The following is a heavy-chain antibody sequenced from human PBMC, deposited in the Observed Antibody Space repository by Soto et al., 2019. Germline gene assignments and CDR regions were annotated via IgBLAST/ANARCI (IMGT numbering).Heavy chain of an antibody. CDR2: ISWNSGSI. CDR1: GFTFDDYV. Sequence: EVQLVESGGGLVQPGRSLRLSCAASGFTFDDYVMHWVRQAPGKGLEWVSGISWNSGSIGYADSVKGPFTISRDNAKNSLYLQMNSLRAEDTALYYCAKPVTDYYYYYYMDVWGKGTTVTVS. V-gene: IGHV3-9*01. J-gene: IGHJ6*03. D-gene: IGHD4-4*01. CDR3: AKPVTDYYYYYYMDV.